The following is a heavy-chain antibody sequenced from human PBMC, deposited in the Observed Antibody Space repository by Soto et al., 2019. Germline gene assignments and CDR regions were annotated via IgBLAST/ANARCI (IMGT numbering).Heavy chain of an antibody. D-gene: IGHD4-17*01. Sequence: PGGSLRLSCAASGFTFSSYAMSWVRQAPGKGLEWVSAISGSGGSTYYADSVKGRFTISRDNSKNTLYLQMNSLRAEDTAVYYCAKDEKNGDYVLGGGFDPWGQGTLVNVSS. J-gene: IGHJ5*02. V-gene: IGHV3-23*01. CDR2: ISGSGGST. CDR1: GFTFSSYA. CDR3: AKDEKNGDYVLGGGFDP.